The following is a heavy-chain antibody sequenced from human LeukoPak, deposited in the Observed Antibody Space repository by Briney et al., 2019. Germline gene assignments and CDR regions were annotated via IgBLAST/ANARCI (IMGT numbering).Heavy chain of an antibody. D-gene: IGHD3-10*01. Sequence: GGSLRLSCAASGFTFSSFSMNWVRQAPGKGLEWVSSISSSSSYIYYADSVKGRFTISRDNAKNSLYLQMNSLRAEDTAVYYCAREALGLLWFGDLGYWGQGTLVTVSP. V-gene: IGHV3-21*01. CDR1: GFTFSSFS. J-gene: IGHJ4*02. CDR2: ISSSSSYI. CDR3: AREALGLLWFGDLGY.